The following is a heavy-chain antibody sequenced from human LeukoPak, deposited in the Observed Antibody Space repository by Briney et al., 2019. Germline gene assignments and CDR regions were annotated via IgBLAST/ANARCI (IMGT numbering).Heavy chain of an antibody. D-gene: IGHD3-9*01. CDR2: ISYDGSNK. V-gene: IGHV3-30*04. J-gene: IGHJ4*02. CDR3: AREGGSKDILTGYLSFDY. CDR1: GFTFSSYA. Sequence: GGSLRPSCAASGFTFSSYAMHWVRQAPGKGLEWVAVISYDGSNKYYADSVKGRFTISRDNSKNTLYLQMNSLRAEDTAVYYCAREGGSKDILTGYLSFDYWGQGTLVTVSS.